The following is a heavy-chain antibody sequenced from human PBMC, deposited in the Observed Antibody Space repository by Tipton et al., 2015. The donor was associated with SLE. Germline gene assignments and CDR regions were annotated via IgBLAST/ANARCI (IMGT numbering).Heavy chain of an antibody. D-gene: IGHD3-16*01. CDR1: GDSMRDSSFH. CDR3: ARHYGGGSLAF. CDR2: INNSGRD. Sequence: LSLTCTVAGDSMRDSSFHWGWIRQPPGKGLEWIGSINNSGRDYYNPSLSSRVTISGDTSKNHFSLKLSSVTAADTAIYYCARHYGGGSLAFWGQGTLVTVSS. V-gene: IGHV4-39*07. J-gene: IGHJ4*02.